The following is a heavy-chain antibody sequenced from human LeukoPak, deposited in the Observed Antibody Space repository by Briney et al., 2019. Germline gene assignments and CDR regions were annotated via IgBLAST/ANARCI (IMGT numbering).Heavy chain of an antibody. CDR1: GLTLSSYA. D-gene: IGHD1-1*01. CDR3: ARDPGTTGRRGNWFEP. Sequence: GGSLRLSCAVSGLTLSSYAMHWVRQAPGKGLEWVAVISYDGSNKYYADSVKGRFTISRDNSENTLDLQMNGLRAEDTAVYYCARDPGTTGRRGNWFEPWGQGTLVTVSS. CDR2: ISYDGSNK. V-gene: IGHV3-30-3*01. J-gene: IGHJ5*02.